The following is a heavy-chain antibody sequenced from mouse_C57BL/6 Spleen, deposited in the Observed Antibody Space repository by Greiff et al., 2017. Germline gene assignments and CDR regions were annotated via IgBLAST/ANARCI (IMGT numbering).Heavy chain of an antibody. V-gene: IGHV1-52*01. J-gene: IGHJ2*01. D-gene: IGHD1-1*01. CDR2: IDPSDSET. CDR1: GYTFTSYW. CDR3: ARNLANGDYLDY. Sequence: QVQLQQPGAELVRPGSSVKLSCKASGYTFTSYWMHWVKQRPIPGLEWIGNIDPSDSETHYNQKFKDKATLTVDKSSSTAYMQLSSLTSEDSAVYYCARNLANGDYLDYWGQGTTLTVSS.